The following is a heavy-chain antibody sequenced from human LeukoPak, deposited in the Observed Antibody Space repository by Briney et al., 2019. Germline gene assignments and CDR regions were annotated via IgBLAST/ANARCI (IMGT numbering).Heavy chain of an antibody. Sequence: PGGSLRLSCAASGFTFSSYGMHWVRQAPGKGLDWVAFIHHDGSNKYYADSVRGRFTISRDNSKNTLYLQMNSLRAEDTAVYYCASYHGVYSGSYYNAFDIWGQGTMVTVSS. V-gene: IGHV3-30*02. CDR3: ASYHGVYSGSYYNAFDI. D-gene: IGHD1-26*01. J-gene: IGHJ3*02. CDR1: GFTFSSYG. CDR2: IHHDGSNK.